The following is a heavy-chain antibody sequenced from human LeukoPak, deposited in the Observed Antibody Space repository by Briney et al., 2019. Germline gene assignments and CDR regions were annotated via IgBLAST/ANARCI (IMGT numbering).Heavy chain of an antibody. CDR3: ARGPESYGDYAYYYMDV. V-gene: IGHV4-34*01. Sequence: SETLSLTRAVYGGSFSGYYWSWIRHPPGKGREWIGEINHSGSTNYNPALKSRVTISVDTSKNQFYLKLSSVTAADTAVYYCARGPESYGDYAYYYMDVWGKGTTVTVSS. CDR1: GGSFSGYY. J-gene: IGHJ6*03. CDR2: INHSGST. D-gene: IGHD4-17*01.